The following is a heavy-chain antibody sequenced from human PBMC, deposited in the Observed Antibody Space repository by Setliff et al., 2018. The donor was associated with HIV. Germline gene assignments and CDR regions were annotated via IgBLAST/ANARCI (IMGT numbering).Heavy chain of an antibody. CDR3: ARVRPYVFGSGYYTGRGDYYYYGMDV. V-gene: IGHV3-11*06. Sequence: GGSMRLSCAVFGFTFSSYATSWIRQAPGKGLEWVSYTSSSGSYTNYADSVKDRFTISRDNSKNPLYLQMNSLRAEDTAVYYCARVRPYVFGSGYYTGRGDYYYYGMDVWGQGTTVTVSS. CDR2: TSSSGSYT. CDR1: GFTFSSYA. D-gene: IGHD3-3*01. J-gene: IGHJ6*02.